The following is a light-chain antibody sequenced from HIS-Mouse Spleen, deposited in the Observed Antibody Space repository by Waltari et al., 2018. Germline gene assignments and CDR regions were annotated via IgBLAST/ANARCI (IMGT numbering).Light chain of an antibody. J-gene: IGLJ2*01. CDR2: DVS. CDR1: SSAVGGYNY. CDR3: SSYTSSSFNVV. Sequence: QSALTQPASVSGSPGQSTTISCPGTSSAVGGYNYVSWYQQHPGKAPKLMIYDVSTRPSGVSNRFSGSKSGNTASLTISGLQAEDEADYYCSSYTSSSFNVVFGGGTKLTVL. V-gene: IGLV2-14*03.